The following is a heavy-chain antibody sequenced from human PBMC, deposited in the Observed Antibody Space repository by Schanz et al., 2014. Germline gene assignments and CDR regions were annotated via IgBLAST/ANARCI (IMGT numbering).Heavy chain of an antibody. V-gene: IGHV3-30*18. CDR2: ISYDGNNE. CDR3: AKDTGYCHGGACYRFEY. D-gene: IGHD2-8*02. J-gene: IGHJ4*02. CDR1: GFNFSSYG. Sequence: QVQLVESGGGVVQPGRSLRLSCAASGFNFSSYGMHWVRQAPGKGLEWVAVISYDGNNEDYADSVKGRFSISRDNSQNTLYLQMDSLRPEDTAVYFCAKDTGYCHGGACYRFEYWGLGILVTVSS.